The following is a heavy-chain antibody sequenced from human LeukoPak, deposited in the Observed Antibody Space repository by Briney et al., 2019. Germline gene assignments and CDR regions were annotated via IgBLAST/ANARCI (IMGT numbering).Heavy chain of an antibody. D-gene: IGHD3-22*01. V-gene: IGHV4-59*01. CDR1: SYY. Sequence: SYYWSWIRQPPGKGLEGIGYIYYSGSTNYNPSLKSRVTISVDTSKNQFSLKLSSVTAADTAVYYCARSTYYYDSSGYSYYFDYWGQGTLVTVSS. CDR3: ARSTYYYDSSGYSYYFDY. CDR2: IYYSGST. J-gene: IGHJ4*02.